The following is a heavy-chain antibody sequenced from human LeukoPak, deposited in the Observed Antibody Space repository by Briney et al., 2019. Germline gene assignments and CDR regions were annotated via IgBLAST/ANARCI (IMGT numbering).Heavy chain of an antibody. V-gene: IGHV3-48*04. D-gene: IGHD6-13*01. J-gene: IGHJ4*02. CDR1: GFTFSSYS. CDR3: ARTGYSSSWYYFDY. CDR2: ISSSSSTI. Sequence: GGSLRLSCAASGFTFSSYSMNWVRQAPGKGLEWVSYISSSSSTIYYADSVKGRFTISRDNAKNSLYLQMNSLRAEDTALYYCARTGYSSSWYYFDYWGQGTLVTVSS.